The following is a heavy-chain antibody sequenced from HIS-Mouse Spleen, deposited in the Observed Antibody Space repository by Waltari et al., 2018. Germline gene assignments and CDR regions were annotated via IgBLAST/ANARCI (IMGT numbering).Heavy chain of an antibody. D-gene: IGHD6-13*01. CDR3: AREIPYSSSWYDWYFDL. CDR2: RYYSGSP. V-gene: IGHV4-39*07. J-gene: IGHJ2*01. Sequence: QLQLQESGPGLVKPSETLSLTCTVSGGSISSSSYYWGWVRQPPGKGLEGIGCRYYSGSPYYNPHIQSRGTISVDTSKNQFSLKLSSVTAADTAVYYCAREIPYSSSWYDWYFDLWGRGTLVTVSS. CDR1: GGSISSSSYY.